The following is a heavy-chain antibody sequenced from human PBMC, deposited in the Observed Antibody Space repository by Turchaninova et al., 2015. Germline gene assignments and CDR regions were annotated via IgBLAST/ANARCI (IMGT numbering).Heavy chain of an antibody. D-gene: IGHD3-3*01. Sequence: QVQLVQSGAEVKKPGASVKVSCKASGYTFTNYYIHWVRQAPGQGLEWMAILNPSGGSTSYAKKFQDRVAMTRDTSTSTVDMELNSLRSEDTAVYYCARASGGVFGVPGDYWGQGTLVTVSS. J-gene: IGHJ4*02. CDR2: LNPSGGST. CDR1: GYTFTNYY. CDR3: ARASGGVFGVPGDY. V-gene: IGHV1-46*01.